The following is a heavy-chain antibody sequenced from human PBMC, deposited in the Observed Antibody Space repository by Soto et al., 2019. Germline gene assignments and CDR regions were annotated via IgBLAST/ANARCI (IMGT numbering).Heavy chain of an antibody. CDR2: ISYDGSNK. Sequence: QVPLVESGGGVVQPGRSLRLSCAASGFTFSSYAMHWVRQAPGKGLEWVAVISYDGSNKYYADSVKGRFTISRDNSKNTLDLQMNSLRAEDTAVYDCARSRAHTTILGYWGQGTLVNVPS. CDR1: GFTFSSYA. CDR3: ARSRAHTTILGY. D-gene: IGHD3-9*01. V-gene: IGHV3-30-3*01. J-gene: IGHJ4*02.